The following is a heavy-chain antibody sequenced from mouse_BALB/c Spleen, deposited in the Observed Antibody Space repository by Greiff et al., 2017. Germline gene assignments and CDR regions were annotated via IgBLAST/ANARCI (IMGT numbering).Heavy chain of an antibody. CDR2: INPSTGYT. CDR1: GYTFTSYW. D-gene: IGHD2-4*01. J-gene: IGHJ4*01. CDR3: ARAIDYDYGVYAMDY. V-gene: IGHV1-7*01. Sequence: QVQLQQSGAELAKPGASVKMSCKASGYTFTSYWMHWVKQRPGQGLEWIGYINPSTGYTEYNQKFKDKATLTADKSSSTAYMQLSSLTSEDSAVYYCARAIDYDYGVYAMDYWGQGTSVTVSS.